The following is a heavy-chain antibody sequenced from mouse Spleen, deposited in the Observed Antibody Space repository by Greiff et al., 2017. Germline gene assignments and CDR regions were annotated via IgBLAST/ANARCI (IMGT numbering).Heavy chain of an antibody. D-gene: IGHD1-1*02. V-gene: IGHV1-7*01. Sequence: QVHVKQSGAELAKPGASVKLSCKASGYTFTSYWMHWVKQRPGQGLEWIGYINPSSGYTKYNQKFKDKATLTADKSSSTAYMQLSSLTYEDSAVYYCARENMGSRYFDYWGQGTTLTVSS. CDR1: GYTFTSYW. CDR3: ARENMGSRYFDY. CDR2: INPSSGYT. J-gene: IGHJ2*01.